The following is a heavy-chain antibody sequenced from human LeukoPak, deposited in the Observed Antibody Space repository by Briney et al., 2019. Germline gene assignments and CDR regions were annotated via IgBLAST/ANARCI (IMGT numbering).Heavy chain of an antibody. CDR2: INPNSGDT. CDR1: GYTFTGYY. D-gene: IGHD3-16*01. Sequence: VASVKVSCKASGYTFTGYYMHWVRQAPGQGLEWMGWINPNSGDTKYSQKFQGRVTMTRDTSINTAYMELSRLRSDDTAVYYCATQRGSYLWGTDFDYWGQGTLVTVSS. CDR3: ATQRGSYLWGTDFDY. J-gene: IGHJ4*02. V-gene: IGHV1-2*02.